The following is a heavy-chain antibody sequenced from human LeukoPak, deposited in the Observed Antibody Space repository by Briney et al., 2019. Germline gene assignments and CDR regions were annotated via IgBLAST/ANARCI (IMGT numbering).Heavy chain of an antibody. J-gene: IGHJ5*02. CDR1: GDSIISGSHY. CDR3: ARRRMINDWFDP. CDR2: IYYSGST. Sequence: SETLSLTCIVSGDSIISGSHYCDWIRQPPGKGLEWIGSIYYSGSTHYIPSLKSRVTISVDTSKNQFSLKLRSVTAADTAVYYCARRRMINDWFDPWGQGTLVTVST. V-gene: IGHV4-39*01. D-gene: IGHD3-16*01.